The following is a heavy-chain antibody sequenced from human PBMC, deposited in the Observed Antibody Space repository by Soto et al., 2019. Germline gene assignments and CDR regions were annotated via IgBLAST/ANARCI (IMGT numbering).Heavy chain of an antibody. CDR1: VDSVSSNDAT. CDR2: TYYRSKWYN. D-gene: IGHD6-13*01. V-gene: IGHV6-1*01. CDR3: VRLIGNSWLDY. Sequence: SQTLLLPCVISVDSVSSNDATWDWIRPSPSRGLEWLGRTYYRSKWYNDYAVSVKSRITINPDTSKNQISLQLNSVTPEDTAVYYCVRLIGNSWLDYWGQGTLVTVSS. J-gene: IGHJ4*02.